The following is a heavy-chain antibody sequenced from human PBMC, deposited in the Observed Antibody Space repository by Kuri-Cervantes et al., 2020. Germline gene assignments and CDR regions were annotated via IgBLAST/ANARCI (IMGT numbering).Heavy chain of an antibody. CDR2: INPNSGGT. J-gene: IGHJ4*02. V-gene: IGHV1-2*04. CDR3: ATRGGPGGGGLAYYFDY. D-gene: IGHD3-16*01. CDR1: GYTFTGYY. Sequence: ASVKVSCKASGYTFTGYYMHWVRQAPGQGLEWMGWINPNSGGTNYAQKFQGWVTMTRDTSISTAYMELSRLRSDDTAVYYCATRGGPGGGGLAYYFDYWGQGTLVTVSS.